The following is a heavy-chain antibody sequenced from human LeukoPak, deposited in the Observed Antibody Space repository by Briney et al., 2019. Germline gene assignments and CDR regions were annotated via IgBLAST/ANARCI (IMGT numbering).Heavy chain of an antibody. V-gene: IGHV3-23*01. J-gene: IGHJ4*02. D-gene: IGHD2-21*01. CDR2: ISGSGGST. Sequence: GGSLRLSCAASGFTFSSYAMSWVRQAPGKGLEWVSAISGSGGSTYYADSVKGRFTISRDNSKNPLYLQMNSLRAEDSDVYYCAKGGFSDFGGYSYFDFWGQGTLVTVSS. CDR3: AKGGFSDFGGYSYFDF. CDR1: GFTFSSYA.